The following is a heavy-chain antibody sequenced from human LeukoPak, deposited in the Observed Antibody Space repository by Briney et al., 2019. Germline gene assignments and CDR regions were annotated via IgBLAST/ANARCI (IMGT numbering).Heavy chain of an antibody. D-gene: IGHD2-21*01. V-gene: IGHV3-7*01. J-gene: IGHJ4*02. CDR1: GFTFTIYW. Sequence: GGSLRLSCAASGFTFTIYWMSWVRQAPGKGLEWVANINQDGSEKYYVDSVKGRFTIARDNAKNSLYLQMNSLRVEDTAVYYCARGVGGADYWGQGTLVTVSS. CDR2: INQDGSEK. CDR3: ARGVGGADY.